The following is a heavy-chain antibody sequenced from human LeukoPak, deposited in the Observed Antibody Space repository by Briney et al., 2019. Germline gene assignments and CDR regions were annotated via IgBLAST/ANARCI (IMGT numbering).Heavy chain of an antibody. J-gene: IGHJ4*02. CDR3: AKDRAAYGDNPLFDY. Sequence: QPGGSLRLSCAAPGFTFNTYAMTWVRQAPGKGLEWVSAISASGGSTYYADSVKGRFTISRDNSKNTLYLQMNSLRADDTAIYYCAKDRAAYGDNPLFDYWGQGTLVTVSS. V-gene: IGHV3-23*01. CDR2: ISASGGST. CDR1: GFTFNTYA. D-gene: IGHD4-17*01.